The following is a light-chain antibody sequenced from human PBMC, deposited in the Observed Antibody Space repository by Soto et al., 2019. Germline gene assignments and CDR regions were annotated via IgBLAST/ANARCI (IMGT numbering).Light chain of an antibody. CDR1: QSVSSN. CDR2: GAS. J-gene: IGKJ4*01. CDR3: QQYNNWPRALT. Sequence: EIVMTQSPATLSVSPGERATLSCRASQSVSSNLAWYQQKPGQAPRLLIYGASTRATGIPARFSGSGSGTEFTLTVSSLQSEVFAVYYCQQYNNWPRALTFGGGTKVEIK. V-gene: IGKV3-15*01.